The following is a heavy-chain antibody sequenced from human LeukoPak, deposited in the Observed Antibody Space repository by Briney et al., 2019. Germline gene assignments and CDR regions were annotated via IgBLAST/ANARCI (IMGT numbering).Heavy chain of an antibody. J-gene: IGHJ6*04. CDR1: GFTFSSYW. V-gene: IGHV3-74*01. Sequence: GGSLRLSCAASGFTFSSYWMHWVRQVPGKGLVWVSRINSDGSSISYADSVKGRFTISRDNAKNTLYLQMNSLRAEDTAVYYCARAPRYYDILTGSYYYYRMDVWGKGTTVTVSS. CDR3: ARAPRYYDILTGSYYYYRMDV. D-gene: IGHD3-9*01. CDR2: INSDGSSI.